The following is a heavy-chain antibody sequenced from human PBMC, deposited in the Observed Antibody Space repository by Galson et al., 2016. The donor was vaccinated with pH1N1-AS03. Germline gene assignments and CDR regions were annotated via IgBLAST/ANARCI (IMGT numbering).Heavy chain of an antibody. J-gene: IGHJ4*02. V-gene: IGHV3-74*01. Sequence: LRLSCAASGFTLSNYWMQWVRQAPGKGLVSVSRINPDGSPTNHADSVKGRFTISRDDAKNTLFLQMNSLRAEDTAVYYCARSNYYFDSWGQGTLVTVSS. CDR1: GFTLSNYW. D-gene: IGHD5-24*01. CDR2: INPDGSPT. CDR3: ARSNYYFDS.